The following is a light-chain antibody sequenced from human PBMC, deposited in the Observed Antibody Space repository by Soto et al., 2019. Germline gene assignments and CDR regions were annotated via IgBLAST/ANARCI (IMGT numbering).Light chain of an antibody. J-gene: IGKJ4*01. CDR2: DAS. CDR1: QSVSSY. V-gene: IGKV3-11*01. CDR3: QQRSDWST. Sequence: EIVLTQSPGTLSLSPGERATLSCRASQSVSSYLAWYQQKGGQAPRLLIYDASNRATGIPARFSGSGSGTDFTLTIRRLEPEDFPVYYCQQRSDWSTFGGGTKVEIK.